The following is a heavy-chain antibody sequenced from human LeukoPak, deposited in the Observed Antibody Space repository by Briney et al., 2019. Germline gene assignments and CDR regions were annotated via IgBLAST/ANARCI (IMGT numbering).Heavy chain of an antibody. J-gene: IGHJ6*03. CDR3: ARGYYYGSGRYGPNYYYMDV. CDR2: IYYSGST. D-gene: IGHD3-10*01. Sequence: SETLSLTCTVSGGSISSYYWSWIRQPPGKGLEWIGYIYYSGSTNYNPSLKSRVTISVDASKNQFSLKLSSVSAADTAVYYCARGYYYGSGRYGPNYYYMDVWGKGTTVTISS. CDR1: GGSISSYY. V-gene: IGHV4-59*01.